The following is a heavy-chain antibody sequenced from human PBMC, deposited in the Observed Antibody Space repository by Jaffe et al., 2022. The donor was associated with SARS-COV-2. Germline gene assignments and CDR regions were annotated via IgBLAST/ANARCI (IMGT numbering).Heavy chain of an antibody. Sequence: QVQLVQSGAEVKKPGASVKVSCKASGYTFTGYYMHWVRQAPGQGLEWMGWINPNSGGTNYAQKFQGWVTMTRDTSISTAYMELSRLRSDDTAVYYCARGPHKGLPPSSWRYDYWGQGTLVTVSS. CDR1: GYTFTGYY. CDR3: ARGPHKGLPPSSWRYDY. J-gene: IGHJ4*02. V-gene: IGHV1-2*04. CDR2: INPNSGGT. D-gene: IGHD6-13*01.